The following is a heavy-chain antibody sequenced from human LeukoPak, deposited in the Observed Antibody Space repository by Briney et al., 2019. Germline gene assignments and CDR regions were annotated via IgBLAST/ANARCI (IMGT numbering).Heavy chain of an antibody. CDR2: ISYDGSNK. CDR1: GFTFSSYA. D-gene: IGHD3-9*01. Sequence: QPGGSLRLSCAASGFTFSSYAMHWVRQAPGKGLEWVAVISYDGSNKYYADSVKGRFTISRDNAKKSLFLQMNNLRAEDTAVYYCARDLPDTLTGNSDDAFDIWGQGTMVTVS. J-gene: IGHJ3*02. V-gene: IGHV3-30*04. CDR3: ARDLPDTLTGNSDDAFDI.